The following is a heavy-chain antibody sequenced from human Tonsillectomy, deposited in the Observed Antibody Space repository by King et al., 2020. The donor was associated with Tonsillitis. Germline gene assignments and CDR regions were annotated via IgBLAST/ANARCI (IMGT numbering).Heavy chain of an antibody. D-gene: IGHD3-22*01. CDR2: INYSGNT. Sequence: QLQESGPGLVKPSETLSLTCTVSGGSISAYYWSWIRQPPGKGLEWIGYINYSGNTNYNPSLKSRVTISVHTSKNQFSLKVFSVTAADTAVYYCARRGYDSSGYYEWGQGTLVTVSS. J-gene: IGHJ4*02. CDR1: GGSISAYY. V-gene: IGHV4-59*08. CDR3: ARRGYDSSGYYE.